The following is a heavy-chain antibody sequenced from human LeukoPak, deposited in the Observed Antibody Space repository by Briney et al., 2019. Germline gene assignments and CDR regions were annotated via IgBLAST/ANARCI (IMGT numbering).Heavy chain of an antibody. V-gene: IGHV1-69*04. CDR2: IIPILGIA. CDR1: GGTFSSYA. J-gene: IGHJ4*02. CDR3: ASTHSSGYYRDY. Sequence: SVKVSCKASGGTFSSYAISWVRQAPGQGLVWMGRIIPILGIANYAQKFQGRVTITADKSTSTAYMELSSLRSEDTAVYYCASTHSSGYYRDYWGQGTLVTVSS. D-gene: IGHD3-22*01.